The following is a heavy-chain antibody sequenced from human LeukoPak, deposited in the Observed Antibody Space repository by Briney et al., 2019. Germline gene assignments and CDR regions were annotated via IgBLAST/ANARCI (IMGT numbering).Heavy chain of an antibody. D-gene: IGHD6-19*01. CDR1: GFTFSSYG. Sequence: GGSLRLSCAASGFTFSSYGMYWVRQAPGKGLEWVAVISSDGSNKYYADSVKGRFTISRDNSKNTLYLQMNSLRAEDTAVYYCAKDPIAVAGINYYGMDVWGQGTTVSVSS. V-gene: IGHV3-30*18. J-gene: IGHJ6*02. CDR2: ISSDGSNK. CDR3: AKDPIAVAGINYYGMDV.